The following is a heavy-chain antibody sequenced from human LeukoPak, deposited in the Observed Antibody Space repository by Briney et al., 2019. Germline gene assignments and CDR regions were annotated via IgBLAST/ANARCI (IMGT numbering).Heavy chain of an antibody. D-gene: IGHD1-26*01. CDR3: ARDKDVGATLLVY. CDR1: GFTFTNYW. CDR2: IKQDRSEK. Sequence: GGSLRLSCAASGFTFTNYWMSWVRQAPGKGLELVANIKQDRSEKYYVDSVKGRFTISRDNAKNSLYLHMNSLRAEDTAVYYCARDKDVGATLLVYCGQGTLVTVSS. V-gene: IGHV3-7*01. J-gene: IGHJ4*02.